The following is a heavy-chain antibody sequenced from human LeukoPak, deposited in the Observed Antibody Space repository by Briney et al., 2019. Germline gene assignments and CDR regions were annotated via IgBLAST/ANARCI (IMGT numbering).Heavy chain of an antibody. CDR3: ARDREYGSGSYLVRYYGMDA. J-gene: IGHJ6*02. CDR2: IYYSGST. CDR1: GGSISSYY. V-gene: IGHV4-59*01. Sequence: SETLSLTCTVSGGSISSYYWSWIRQPPGRGLEWIGYIYYSGSTNYNPSLKSRVTISVDTSKNQFSLKLSSVSAADTAVYYCARDREYGSGSYLVRYYGMDAWGQGTTVTVSS. D-gene: IGHD3-10*01.